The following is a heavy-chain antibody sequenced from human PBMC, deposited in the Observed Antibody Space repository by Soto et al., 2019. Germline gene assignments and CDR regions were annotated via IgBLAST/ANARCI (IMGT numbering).Heavy chain of an antibody. CDR3: ARDQSWHDLVWWXDP. CDR1: GYGFTSHY. CDR2: IYPGGVNI. D-gene: IGHD1-1*01. J-gene: IGHJ5*02. Sequence: ASVKVSCKAIGYGFTSHYMHWVRQAPGQGLEWMGTIYPGGVNIGYAQKFKGRVTMTKDTSTSTVYMELNSLTSEDTAVYYCARDQSWHDLVWWXDPWGQGTLVTVSS. V-gene: IGHV1-46*03.